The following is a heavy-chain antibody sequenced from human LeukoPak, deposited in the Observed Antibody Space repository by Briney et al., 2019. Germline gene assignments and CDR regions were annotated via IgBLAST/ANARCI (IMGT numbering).Heavy chain of an antibody. D-gene: IGHD2-15*01. Sequence: GGSLRLSCAISGFNFSNYGMNWVRQAPGKGLEWVSSISSSSSYIYYADSVRGRFTISRDNAKNSLYLQMNSLRAEDTAVYYCAREYCSGGSCYNDAFDIWGQGTMVTVSS. CDR1: GFNFSNYG. J-gene: IGHJ3*02. V-gene: IGHV3-21*01. CDR3: AREYCSGGSCYNDAFDI. CDR2: ISSSSSYI.